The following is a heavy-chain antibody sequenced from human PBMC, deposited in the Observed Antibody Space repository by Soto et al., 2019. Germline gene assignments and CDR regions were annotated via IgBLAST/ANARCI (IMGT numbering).Heavy chain of an antibody. D-gene: IGHD2-8*01. CDR3: ARGYFTNGVCYTGDFDY. CDR2: IYYSGST. Sequence: SETLSLTCFVSGGSISSDYWSWIRQPPGKGLEWIGYIYYSGSTNYNPSLKSRVTISVDTSKNQFSLKLSSVTAADTAVYYCARGYFTNGVCYTGDFDYWRQGTLVTVSS. V-gene: IGHV4-59*01. CDR1: GGSISSDY. J-gene: IGHJ4*02.